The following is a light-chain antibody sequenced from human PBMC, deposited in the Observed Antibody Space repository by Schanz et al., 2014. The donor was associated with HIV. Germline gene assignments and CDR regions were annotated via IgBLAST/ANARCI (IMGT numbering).Light chain of an antibody. CDR2: AAS. CDR1: QTITSF. J-gene: IGKJ5*01. CDR3: QQLNSYRSIT. Sequence: DIEMTQSPSSLSASVGESVTITCRASQTITSFLNWYQQKPGKAPKLLIYAASSLQSGVPSRFRGRGSGTYFTLTISSLQPEDFATYYCQQLNSYRSITFGQGTRLEIK. V-gene: IGKV1-39*01.